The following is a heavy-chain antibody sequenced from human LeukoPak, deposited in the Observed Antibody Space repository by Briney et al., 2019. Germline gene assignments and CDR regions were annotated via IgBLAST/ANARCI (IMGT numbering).Heavy chain of an antibody. D-gene: IGHD3-10*01. J-gene: IGHJ4*02. V-gene: IGHV4-59*01. CDR2: IYYTGTT. Sequence: PSETLSLTCAVYGGSFSGYYWSWIRQPPGKGLEWIAYIYYTGTTNYNPSLKSRVTISVDTSKNQFSLKLTSLTAADTAVYYCARGGQHLRYWGQGTPVTVSS. CDR3: ARGGQHLRY. CDR1: GGSFSGYY.